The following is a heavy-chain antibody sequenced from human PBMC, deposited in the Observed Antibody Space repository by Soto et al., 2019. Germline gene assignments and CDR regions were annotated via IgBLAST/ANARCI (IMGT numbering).Heavy chain of an antibody. V-gene: IGHV4-31*03. Sequence: QVQLQESGPGLVKPSQTLSLTCTVSGGSISSGGYYWSWIRQHPGKGLEWIGYIYYSGSTYYNPSLKSRVTISVDTSKNQFSRKLNSVTAADTAVYYCANYNNSGSHAFDIWGQGTMVTVSS. CDR3: ANYNNSGSHAFDI. CDR1: GGSISSGGYY. D-gene: IGHD3-22*01. J-gene: IGHJ3*02. CDR2: IYYSGST.